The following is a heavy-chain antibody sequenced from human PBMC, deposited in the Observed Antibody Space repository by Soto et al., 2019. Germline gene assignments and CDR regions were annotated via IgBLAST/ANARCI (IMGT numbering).Heavy chain of an antibody. Sequence: QVQLQESGPGLVKPSETLSLTCTFSGGSTTNYYWSWIRQTPAKGLELLGYISYSGSANYNPSLMSRVTISLDTSKNQFSLHLSSVTVADTAVYYCARMIGSGPFDYWGQGTLVTVSS. CDR2: ISYSGSA. J-gene: IGHJ4*02. CDR1: GGSTTNYY. CDR3: ARMIGSGPFDY. V-gene: IGHV4-59*08. D-gene: IGHD3-10*01.